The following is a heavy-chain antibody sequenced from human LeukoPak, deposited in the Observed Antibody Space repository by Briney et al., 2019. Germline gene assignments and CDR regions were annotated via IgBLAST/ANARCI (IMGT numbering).Heavy chain of an antibody. CDR2: INPSGGST. CDR3: ARARSQTGYSSGWFPSYYGMDV. D-gene: IGHD6-19*01. J-gene: IGHJ6*02. V-gene: IGHV1-46*01. CDR1: GYTFTSYY. Sequence: ASVKVSCKASGYTFTSYYMHWVRQAPGQGLEWMGIINPSGGSTSYAQKFQGRVTMTRDTSTSTVYMELSSLRSEDTAVYYCARARSQTGYSSGWFPSYYGMDVWGQGTTVTV.